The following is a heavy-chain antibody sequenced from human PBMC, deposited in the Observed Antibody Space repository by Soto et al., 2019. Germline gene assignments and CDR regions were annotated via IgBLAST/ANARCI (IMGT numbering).Heavy chain of an antibody. CDR1: GFTFSSYA. V-gene: IGHV3-30-3*01. CDR2: ISYDGSNK. CDR3: ARDRDIVLVPAAMGYYYGMDV. D-gene: IGHD2-2*01. Sequence: PGGSLRLSCAASGFTFSSYAMHWVRQAPGKGLEWVAVISYDGSNKYYADSVKGRFTISRDNSKNTLYLQMNSLRAEDTAVYYCARDRDIVLVPAAMGYYYGMDVWGQGTTVTVSS. J-gene: IGHJ6*02.